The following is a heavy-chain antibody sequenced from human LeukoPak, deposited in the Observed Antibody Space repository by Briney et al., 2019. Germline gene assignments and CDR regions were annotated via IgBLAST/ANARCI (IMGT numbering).Heavy chain of an antibody. J-gene: IGHJ4*02. CDR1: GGSISSGGYY. Sequence: SETLSLTCTVSGGSISSGGYYWSWIGQPPGKGLEWIGYIYHSGSTYYNPSLKSRVTISVDRSKNQFSLKLSSVTAADTAVYYCARGYGDWAYWGQGTLVTVSS. CDR2: IYHSGST. V-gene: IGHV4-30-2*01. CDR3: ARGYGDWAY. D-gene: IGHD4-17*01.